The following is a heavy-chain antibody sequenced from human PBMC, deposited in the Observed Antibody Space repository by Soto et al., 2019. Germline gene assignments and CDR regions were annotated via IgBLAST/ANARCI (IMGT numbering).Heavy chain of an antibody. CDR3: ASYYYDSSGRRVVYYFDY. Sequence: SETLSLTCTVSGGSISSSSHYWGWIRQPPGKGLEWIGSIYYSGSTYYNPSLKSRVTISVDTSKNQFPLKLSSVTAADTAVYYCASYYYDSSGRRVVYYFDYWGQGTLVTVSS. CDR1: GGSISSSSHY. CDR2: IYYSGST. V-gene: IGHV4-39*01. J-gene: IGHJ4*02. D-gene: IGHD3-22*01.